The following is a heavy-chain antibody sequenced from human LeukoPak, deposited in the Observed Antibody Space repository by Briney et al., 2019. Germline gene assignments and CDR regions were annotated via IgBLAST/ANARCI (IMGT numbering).Heavy chain of an antibody. CDR2: IIPIFGTA. Sequence: SVKVSCKASGGTFSSYAISWVRQAPGQGLEWMGGIIPIFGTANYAQKFQGRVTITADESTSTAYMELSSLRSEDTAVYYCARAERSPDGWFDPWGQGTLVTVSS. CDR3: ARAERSPDGWFDP. J-gene: IGHJ5*02. V-gene: IGHV1-69*13. D-gene: IGHD1-1*01. CDR1: GGTFSSYA.